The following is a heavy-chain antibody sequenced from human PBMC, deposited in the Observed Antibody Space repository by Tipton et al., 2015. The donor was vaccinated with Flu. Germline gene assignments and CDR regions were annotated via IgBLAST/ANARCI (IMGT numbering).Heavy chain of an antibody. Sequence: QLVQSGAEVKKPGESLKISCKGSGYSLTSYWIGWVRQMPGKGLEWMGIIYPGDSDTRYSPSFQGQVTISADKSISTAYLQWSSLKASDTAMYYCARLTYCSGGSCYYYYGMDVWGQGTTVTVSS. CDR2: IYPGDSDT. J-gene: IGHJ6*02. CDR1: GYSLTSYW. D-gene: IGHD2-15*01. CDR3: ARLTYCSGGSCYYYYGMDV. V-gene: IGHV5-51*01.